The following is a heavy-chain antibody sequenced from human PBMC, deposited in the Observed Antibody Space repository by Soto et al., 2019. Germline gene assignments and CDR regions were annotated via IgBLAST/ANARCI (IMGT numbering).Heavy chain of an antibody. CDR3: ARDPFPNCSGGSCPNYYYYYGMDV. CDR1: GGSISSGGYY. Sequence: QVQLQESGPGLVKPSQTLSLTCTVSGGSISSGGYYWSWIRQHPGKGLEWIGYIYYSGSTYYNPSLKSRVTISVDTSKNQFSLQLSSVTAADTAVYYCARDPFPNCSGGSCPNYYYYYGMDVWGQGTTVTVSS. V-gene: IGHV4-31*03. D-gene: IGHD2-15*01. J-gene: IGHJ6*02. CDR2: IYYSGST.